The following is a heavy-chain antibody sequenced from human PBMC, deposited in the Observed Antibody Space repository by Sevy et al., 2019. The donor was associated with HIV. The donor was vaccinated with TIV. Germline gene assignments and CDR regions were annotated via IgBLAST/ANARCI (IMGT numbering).Heavy chain of an antibody. Sequence: GWSLRLSCAASGFTVSTNYMSWVRQPPGKGLEWVSVVYSGGTTYYADSVKGRFTISRDSSKNTLYLQMNGLRADDTAVYYCARAKAGDYFDYWGQGTLVTVSS. J-gene: IGHJ4*02. CDR3: ARAKAGDYFDY. V-gene: IGHV3-53*01. CDR1: GFTVSTNY. CDR2: VYSGGTT. D-gene: IGHD4-17*01.